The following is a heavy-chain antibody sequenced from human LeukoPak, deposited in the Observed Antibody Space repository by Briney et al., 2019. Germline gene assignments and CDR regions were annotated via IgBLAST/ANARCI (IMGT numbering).Heavy chain of an antibody. Sequence: GGSLRLSCAASGFTFSSYAMHWVRQAPGKGLEWVAVISYDGSNKYYADSVKGRFTISRDNSKNTLYLQMNSLRAEDTAVYYCARSPEGYSGYVPGPYYYYYMDVWGKGTTVTVSS. CDR2: ISYDGSNK. V-gene: IGHV3-30-3*01. CDR1: GFTFSSYA. D-gene: IGHD5-12*01. J-gene: IGHJ6*03. CDR3: ARSPEGYSGYVPGPYYYYYMDV.